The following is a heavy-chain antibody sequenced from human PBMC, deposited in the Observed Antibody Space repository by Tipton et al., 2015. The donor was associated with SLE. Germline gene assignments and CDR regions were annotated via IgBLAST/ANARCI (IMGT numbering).Heavy chain of an antibody. CDR1: GFAVSTDY. Sequence: SLRLSCAASGFAVSTDYISWVRQAPGKGLEWVSVMSGSGDRTHNADSVKGRFTVSRDNSRNTLYLQMNSLKAEDTAVYYCAKDHSSGSYHSPYYGMDVWGQGTTVTVSS. CDR3: AKDHSSGSYHSPYYGMDV. J-gene: IGHJ6*02. CDR2: MSGSGDRT. D-gene: IGHD3-22*01. V-gene: IGHV3-23*01.